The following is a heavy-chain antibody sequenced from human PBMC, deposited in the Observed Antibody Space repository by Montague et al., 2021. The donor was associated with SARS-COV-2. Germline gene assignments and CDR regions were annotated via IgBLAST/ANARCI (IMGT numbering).Heavy chain of an antibody. CDR3: ARKASRGITMFGVVTASYYFDY. Sequence: SETLSLTCTVSGDSISSSSYFWGWIRQPPGKGLEWIGSIYYSGSTYYNPSLKSRVTISVDTSKNQFSLKLSSVTAAATAVYYCARKASRGITMFGVVTASYYFDYWGQGTLVTVSS. D-gene: IGHD3-3*01. V-gene: IGHV4-39*01. J-gene: IGHJ4*02. CDR2: IYYSGST. CDR1: GDSISSSSYF.